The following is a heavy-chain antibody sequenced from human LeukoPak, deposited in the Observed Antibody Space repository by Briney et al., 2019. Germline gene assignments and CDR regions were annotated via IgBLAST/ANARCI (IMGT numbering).Heavy chain of an antibody. Sequence: SETLSLTCTVSGGSISSYYWSWIRQPPGRGLEWIGCIYYSGSTTYNPSLKSRVTISVDTSKNQFSLKLSSVTAADTAVNYFARGRGDSSTPFDYSGQGTLPTVSS. CDR2: IYYSGST. CDR1: GGSISSYY. V-gene: IGHV4-59*01. D-gene: IGHD6-13*01. CDR3: ARGRGDSSTPFDY. J-gene: IGHJ4*02.